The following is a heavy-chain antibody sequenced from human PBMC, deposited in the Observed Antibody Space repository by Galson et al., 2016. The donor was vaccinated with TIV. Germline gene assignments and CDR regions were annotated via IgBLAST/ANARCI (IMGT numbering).Heavy chain of an antibody. Sequence: PALVKPTQTLTLTCTFSGFSLSATGVAVGWIRQPPGKALEWLALIYSNGDRRYSPSLSSSLTITKDTSKNQVVLSMTNVGPVDTATYYCAHAPLWFRELNTEIGPFDFWGQGTLVTISS. CDR2: IYSNGDR. CDR3: AHAPLWFRELNTEIGPFDF. V-gene: IGHV2-5*01. D-gene: IGHD3-10*01. J-gene: IGHJ4*02. CDR1: GFSLSATGVA.